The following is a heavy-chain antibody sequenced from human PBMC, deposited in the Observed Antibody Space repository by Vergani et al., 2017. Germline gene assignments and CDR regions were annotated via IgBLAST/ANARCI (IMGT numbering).Heavy chain of an antibody. CDR1: GFISSSYW. CDR2: VNQDGSEK. Sequence: EGQLVESGGDWVQRGGSLRLSCAASGFISSSYWMSWVRQAPGKGLEWVANVNQDGSEKYYVDSVRGRFTISRDNAKNSIYLQMNSLRAEDTAVYFCVRVPLIRRGSGNYGINNYHGMDFWGQGTTVIVSS. D-gene: IGHD3-10*01. CDR3: VRVPLIRRGSGNYGINNYHGMDF. J-gene: IGHJ6*02. V-gene: IGHV3-7*01.